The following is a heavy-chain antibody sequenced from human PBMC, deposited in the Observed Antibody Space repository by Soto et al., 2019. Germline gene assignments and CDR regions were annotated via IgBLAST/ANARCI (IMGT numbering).Heavy chain of an antibody. D-gene: IGHD1-1*01. CDR2: IKSDGSSA. V-gene: IGHV3-74*01. CDR3: AREIVTTGEYYFDS. CDR1: GFTFSSYW. J-gene: IGHJ4*02. Sequence: PGGSLRLSCAASGFTFSSYWMHWVRQAPERGLVWVSRIKSDGSSAYYADSVKGRFTISRDNAKNTLYLQMNSLRAEDTAVYYCAREIVTTGEYYFDSWGQGTLVTVSS.